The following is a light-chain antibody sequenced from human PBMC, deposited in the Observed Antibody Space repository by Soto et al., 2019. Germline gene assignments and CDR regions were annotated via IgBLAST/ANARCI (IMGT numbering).Light chain of an antibody. Sequence: EIVLTQSPATLSLSPGERATLSCRASQSVGSNLAWYQHRPGQAPRLLMYDASNRATGVPARFSGSGSGTDFTLTISSLEPGDFAVYYCQQRGDSITFGQGTRVETK. CDR1: QSVGSN. J-gene: IGKJ5*01. V-gene: IGKV3-11*01. CDR3: QQRGDSIT. CDR2: DAS.